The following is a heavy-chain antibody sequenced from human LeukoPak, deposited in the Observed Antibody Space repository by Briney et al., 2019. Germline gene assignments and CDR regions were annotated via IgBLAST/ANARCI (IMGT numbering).Heavy chain of an antibody. CDR1: GLTFSGYI. J-gene: IGHJ3*02. V-gene: IGHV3-30-3*01. CDR2: ISHDGSDK. Sequence: PGGSLRLSCAASGLTFSGYIMNWVRQTPGKGQEWVALISHDGSDKYYADSVKGRYTISRDNSKNTLYLQMNTLRAEDTAVYYCASRADYYGTSGYYFDAFDSWGQGTRVIVSS. D-gene: IGHD3-22*01. CDR3: ASRADYYGTSGYYFDAFDS.